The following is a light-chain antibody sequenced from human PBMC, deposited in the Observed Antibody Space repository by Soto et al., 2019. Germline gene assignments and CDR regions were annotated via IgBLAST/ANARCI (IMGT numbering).Light chain of an antibody. Sequence: QSALTQPPSASGSPGQSVTISCTGTSSDVGGYNFVSWFQQHPGKAPKLMIYEVNKRPSGVPGRFSGSKSGNTASLTVSGLRAEDEADYYCNAYAGSNNFVVFGGGTKLTVL. CDR2: EVN. CDR1: SSDVGGYNF. CDR3: NAYAGSNNFVV. J-gene: IGLJ2*01. V-gene: IGLV2-8*01.